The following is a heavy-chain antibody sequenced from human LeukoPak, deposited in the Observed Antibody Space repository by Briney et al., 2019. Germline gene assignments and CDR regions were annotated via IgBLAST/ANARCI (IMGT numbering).Heavy chain of an antibody. Sequence: ASVKVSCKASGYTFTGYFIHWVRQAPGQGLEWMGWIAPNSGGTNYAQNFQGRVTMTRDTSISTAYMELSGLRSDDTAVYYCAREKITTATSPLGYWGQGTLVTVSP. CDR2: IAPNSGGT. CDR1: GYTFTGYF. J-gene: IGHJ4*02. CDR3: AREKITTATSPLGY. V-gene: IGHV1-2*02. D-gene: IGHD1-1*01.